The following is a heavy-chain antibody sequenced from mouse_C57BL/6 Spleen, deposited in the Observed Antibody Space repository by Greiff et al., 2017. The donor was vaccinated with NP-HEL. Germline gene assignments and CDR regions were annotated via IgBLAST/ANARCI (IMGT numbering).Heavy chain of an antibody. J-gene: IGHJ4*01. CDR1: GYTFTDYY. Sequence: QVQLKESGAELVRPGASVKLSCKASGYTFTDYYINWVKQRPGQGLEWIARIYPGSGNTYYKEKFKGKATLTAEKSSSTAYMQLSSLTSQDSAVYICARVGWLHSLTSYSALGYWGQGTSVTVSS. V-gene: IGHV1-76*01. D-gene: IGHD2-3*01. CDR3: ARVGWLHSLTSYSALGY. CDR2: IYPGSGNT.